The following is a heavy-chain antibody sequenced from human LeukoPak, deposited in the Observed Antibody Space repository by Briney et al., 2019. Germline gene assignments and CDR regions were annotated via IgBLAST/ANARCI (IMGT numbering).Heavy chain of an antibody. CDR2: IYTGGST. D-gene: IGHD6-13*01. V-gene: IGHV3-53*01. J-gene: IGHJ4*02. CDR1: GFTVSSNY. CDR3: ARLIAATGRAYFDS. Sequence: QSGGSLRLSCAASGFTVSSNYMSWVRQAPGKGLDWVSVIYTGGSTYYADSVKGRFTISRDNSKNTLYLQMNSLRAEDTAVYYCARLIAATGRAYFDSWGQGTLVTVSS.